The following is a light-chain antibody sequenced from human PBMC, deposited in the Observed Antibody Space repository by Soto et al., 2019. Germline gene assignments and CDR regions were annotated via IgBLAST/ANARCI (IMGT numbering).Light chain of an antibody. CDR2: DAS. J-gene: IGKJ2*01. Sequence: EVVLTQSPVTVSLSPGERATLSCRASQFVASNSLAWYQQKPGQAPRVVIYDASNRATGIPERFSGSGSGTDFTLTISGLEPEDFAVYNCQQYGRSPRTFGQGTKLDIK. V-gene: IGKV3-20*01. CDR3: QQYGRSPRT. CDR1: QFVASNS.